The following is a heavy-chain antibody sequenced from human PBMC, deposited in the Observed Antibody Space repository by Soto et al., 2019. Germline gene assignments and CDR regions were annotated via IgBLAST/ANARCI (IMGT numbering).Heavy chain of an antibody. Sequence: EVQLLESGGGLVQSGGSPRVSCAASGFTFRNFVMSWVRQAPGKGLEWVSAIRGSGGETFYADSVKGRFTISRDNSKNTLYLQMNSLRDEDTALYFCAQDRGWGVVSPSHDYWGQGTLVTVSS. D-gene: IGHD2-21*01. V-gene: IGHV3-23*01. CDR2: IRGSGGET. CDR3: AQDRGWGVVSPSHDY. J-gene: IGHJ4*02. CDR1: GFTFRNFV.